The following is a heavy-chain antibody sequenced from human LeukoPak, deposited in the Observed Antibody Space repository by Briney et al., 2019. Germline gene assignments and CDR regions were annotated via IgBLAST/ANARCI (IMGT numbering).Heavy chain of an antibody. D-gene: IGHD5-24*01. Sequence: SVNVSCKASGGTLSRYAISWVRQAPGQGLEWMGRIIPILGIANYAQKFQGRVTITADKSTSTAYMELSSLRSEDTAVYYCARDGRDGPRGVWGQGTTVTVSS. V-gene: IGHV1-69*04. CDR3: ARDGRDGPRGV. CDR1: GGTLSRYA. J-gene: IGHJ6*02. CDR2: IIPILGIA.